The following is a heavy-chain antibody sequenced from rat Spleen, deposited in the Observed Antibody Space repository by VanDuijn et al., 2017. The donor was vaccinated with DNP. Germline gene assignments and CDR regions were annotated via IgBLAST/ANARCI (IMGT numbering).Heavy chain of an antibody. D-gene: IGHD1-11*01. J-gene: IGHJ2*01. CDR1: GFTFNDSD. CDR3: AAHRVAPDY. V-gene: IGHV5S10*01. Sequence: EVQLVESGGGLVQPGGSLKLSCAASGFTFNDSDMAWVRQVPKKGLEWVATIIYDGSRTYYRDSVKGRFTISRDNAKNTLYLQMDSLRSEDTATFYCAAHRVAPDYWGQGVMVTVSS. CDR2: IIYDGSRT.